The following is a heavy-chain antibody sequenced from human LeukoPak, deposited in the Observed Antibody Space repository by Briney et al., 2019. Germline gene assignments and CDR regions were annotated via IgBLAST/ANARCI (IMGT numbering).Heavy chain of an antibody. CDR1: GGSISSSSYY. V-gene: IGHV4-39*07. CDR2: IYYSGST. D-gene: IGHD3-10*01. CDR3: ARELIGYYGTKGAFDI. Sequence: SETLSLTCTVSGGSISSSSYYWGWVRPPPGKGLVWIGNIYYSGSTYYNPSLKSRVTISVDTSKNQFSLKLNSVTAADTAVYYCARELIGYYGTKGAFDIWGQGTPVTVSS. J-gene: IGHJ4*02.